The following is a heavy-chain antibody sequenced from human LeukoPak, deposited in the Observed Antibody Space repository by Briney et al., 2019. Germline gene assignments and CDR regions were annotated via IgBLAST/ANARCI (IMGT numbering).Heavy chain of an antibody. J-gene: IGHJ4*02. D-gene: IGHD3-22*01. CDR1: GGTFSSYA. Sequence: ASVKVSCKASGGTFSSYAISWVRQAPGQGLEWMGGIIPIFGTANYAQKFQGRVTITADESTSTAYMELSSLRSEDTAVYYCARVGYYYDSSGYDYWGQGTLVTVSS. CDR3: ARVGYYYDSSGYDY. V-gene: IGHV1-69*01. CDR2: IIPIFGTA.